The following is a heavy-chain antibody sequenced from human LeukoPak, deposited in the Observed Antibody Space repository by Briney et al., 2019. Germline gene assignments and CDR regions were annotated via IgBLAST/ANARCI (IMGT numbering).Heavy chain of an antibody. V-gene: IGHV4-39*01. Sequence: PSETLSLTCTVSGGSISSSSYYWGWIRQPPGKGLEWIGSIYYSGSTYYNPSLKSRVTISVDTSKNQFSLKLSSVTAADTAVYCCARILYYDFWSGAFDPWGQGTLVTVSS. CDR3: ARILYYDFWSGAFDP. J-gene: IGHJ5*02. CDR2: IYYSGST. CDR1: GGSISSSSYY. D-gene: IGHD3-3*01.